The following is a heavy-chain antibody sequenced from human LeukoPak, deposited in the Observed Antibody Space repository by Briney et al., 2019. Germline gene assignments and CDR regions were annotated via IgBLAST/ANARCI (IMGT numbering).Heavy chain of an antibody. V-gene: IGHV4-4*07. Sequence: PSETLSLTCTVSGGSISSYYWSWLRQPAGKGLEWIGRIYTSGSTNYNPSLKSRVTMSVDTSKNQFSLKLSSVTAADTAVYYCARDSRALQSRVYYYYYMDVWGKGTTVTVSS. CDR3: ARDSRALQSRVYYYYYMDV. D-gene: IGHD4-11*01. J-gene: IGHJ6*03. CDR1: GGSISSYY. CDR2: IYTSGST.